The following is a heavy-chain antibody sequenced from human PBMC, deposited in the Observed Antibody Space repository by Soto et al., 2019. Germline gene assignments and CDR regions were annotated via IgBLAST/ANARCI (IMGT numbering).Heavy chain of an antibody. D-gene: IGHD3-16*01. CDR3: ARRYGGNFDY. J-gene: IGHJ4*02. CDR1: GGSISSYN. CDR2: IDYSGST. Sequence: QVQLQESGPGLVKPSETLSLTCTVSGGSISSYNWSWIRQPPGKGLEWMGYIDYSGSTNYNPSRKRRVTISVDTSKNQYSLKLSSVTAADTAVYYCARRYGGNFDYWGQGTLVTVSS. V-gene: IGHV4-59*01.